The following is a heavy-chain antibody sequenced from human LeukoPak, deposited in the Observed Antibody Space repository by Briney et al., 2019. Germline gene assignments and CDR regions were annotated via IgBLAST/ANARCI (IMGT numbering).Heavy chain of an antibody. D-gene: IGHD2-15*01. Sequence: GGSLRLSCAASGFTFSSYAMSWVRQAPGKGLEWVSAISGSGGSTYYADSVKGRFTISRDNSKNTLYLQMNSLRAEDTAVYYCARGDCSGGSCEYIEYWGQGTLVTVSS. V-gene: IGHV3-23*01. CDR1: GFTFSSYA. J-gene: IGHJ4*02. CDR2: ISGSGGST. CDR3: ARGDCSGGSCEYIEY.